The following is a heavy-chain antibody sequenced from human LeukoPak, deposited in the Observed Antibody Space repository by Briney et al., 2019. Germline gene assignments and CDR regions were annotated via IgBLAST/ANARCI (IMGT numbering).Heavy chain of an antibody. D-gene: IGHD4-17*01. CDR2: ISYDGSNK. J-gene: IGHJ4*02. CDR3: ATDHGFHYGAYFDY. V-gene: IGHV3-30*03. Sequence: PGGSLRLSCAASGFTFNSFGMHWVRQAPGKGLEWVAVISYDGSNKYSADSVKGRFTISRDNSKNTLYLQMHSLRPEDTAVYYCATDHGFHYGAYFDYWGQGTLVTVSS. CDR1: GFTFNSFG.